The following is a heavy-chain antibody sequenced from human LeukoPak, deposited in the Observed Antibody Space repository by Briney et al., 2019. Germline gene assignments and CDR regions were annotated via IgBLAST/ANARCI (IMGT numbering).Heavy chain of an antibody. Sequence: ASVKVSCKASGYTFTSYAMHWVRQAPGQRLEWMGWINAGNGNTKYSQKFQGRVTITRDTSASTAYMELSSLRSDDTAVYYCTRDWYCSGGSCSDCFDPWGQGTLVTVSS. J-gene: IGHJ5*02. CDR1: GYTFTSYA. V-gene: IGHV1-3*01. CDR3: TRDWYCSGGSCSDCFDP. CDR2: INAGNGNT. D-gene: IGHD2-15*01.